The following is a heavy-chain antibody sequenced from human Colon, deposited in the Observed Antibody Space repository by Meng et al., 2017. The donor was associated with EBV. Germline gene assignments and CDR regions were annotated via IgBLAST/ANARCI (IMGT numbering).Heavy chain of an antibody. CDR3: ASFDHIPRRNYFDY. CDR2: IHHSGSA. J-gene: IGHJ4*02. D-gene: IGHD2-21*01. V-gene: IGHV4-30-4*01. Sequence: AQLHEQGPGLLEPSQDCLPTFSVHGGSMTSGNYYWSWIRQPPGKGLEWIGYIHHSGSAYYNPSLKSRVSISVDTSKNQFSLNLNSMTAADTAVYYCASFDHIPRRNYFDYWGQGTLVTVSS. CDR1: GGSMTSGNYY.